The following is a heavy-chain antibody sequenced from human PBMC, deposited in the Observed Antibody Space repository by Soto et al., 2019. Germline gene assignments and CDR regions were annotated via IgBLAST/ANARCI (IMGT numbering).Heavy chain of an antibody. Sequence: QVPLVPSGAEVKKPGASVRVSCRASGYTFTSYGIHWVRQAPGQRLEWLGWINAGNGDTKYSQTFEARITITRDTSASTVYMDLSRLRSEDMAVYYCSSSMGGWFDLWGQGTLVTVSS. CDR1: GYTFTSYG. J-gene: IGHJ5*02. CDR2: INAGNGDT. D-gene: IGHD2-15*01. CDR3: SSSMGGWFDL. V-gene: IGHV1-3*01.